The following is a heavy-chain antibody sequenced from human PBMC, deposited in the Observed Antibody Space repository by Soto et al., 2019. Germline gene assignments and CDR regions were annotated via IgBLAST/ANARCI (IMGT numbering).Heavy chain of an antibody. CDR2: TYYRSKWYN. CDR1: GDSVSSNSAA. V-gene: IGHV6-1*01. CDR3: AREQWLVRNYYYGVDV. J-gene: IGHJ6*02. D-gene: IGHD6-19*01. Sequence: QVQLQQSGPGLVKPSQTLSLTCAISGDSVSSNSAAWNWIRQSPSRGLEWLGRTYYRSKWYNDYXXSVKSRITINXXTXKXXFSLQLNSVTPEDTAMYYCAREQWLVRNYYYGVDVWGQGTTVTVSS.